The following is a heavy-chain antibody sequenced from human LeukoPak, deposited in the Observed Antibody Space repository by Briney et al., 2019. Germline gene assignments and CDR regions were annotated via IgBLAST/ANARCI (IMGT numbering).Heavy chain of an antibody. Sequence: GGSLRLSCAASGFTFSSYGMHWVRQAPGKGLEWVAFIRYDGSNKYYADSVKGRFTISRDNSKNTLYLQMNSLRAEDTAVYYCAKDPTIFGVVMAYFDYWGQGTLVNVSS. V-gene: IGHV3-30*02. CDR2: IRYDGSNK. CDR1: GFTFSSYG. CDR3: AKDPTIFGVVMAYFDY. D-gene: IGHD3-3*01. J-gene: IGHJ4*02.